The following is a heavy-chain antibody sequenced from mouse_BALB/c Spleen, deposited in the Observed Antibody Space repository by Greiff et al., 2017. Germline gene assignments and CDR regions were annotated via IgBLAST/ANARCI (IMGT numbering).Heavy chain of an antibody. D-gene: IGHD2-1*01. J-gene: IGHJ3*01. V-gene: IGHV5-9-4*01. CDR1: GFTFSSYA. CDR3: ANYGNYGIAY. CDR2: ISSGGSYT. Sequence: EVKLVESGGGLVKPGGSLKLSCAASGFTFSSYAMSWVRQSPEKRLEWVAEISSGGSYTYYPDTVTGRFTISRDNAKNTLYLEMSSLRSEDTAMYYCANYGNYGIAYWGQGTLVTVSA.